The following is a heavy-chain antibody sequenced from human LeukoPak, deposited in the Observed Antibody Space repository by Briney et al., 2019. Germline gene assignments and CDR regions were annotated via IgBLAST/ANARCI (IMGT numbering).Heavy chain of an antibody. V-gene: IGHV3-43*02. CDR3: AKEGWGCSSTSCYDPNWYFDL. CDR1: GFTFDDYA. Sequence: GGSLRLSCAASGFTFDDYAMHWVRQAPGKGLEWVSLITGDGGSTYYAGSVKGRFTISRDNSENSLYLQMNSLRTEDTALYYCAKEGWGCSSTSCYDPNWYFDLWGRGTLVTVSS. CDR2: ITGDGGST. D-gene: IGHD2-2*01. J-gene: IGHJ2*01.